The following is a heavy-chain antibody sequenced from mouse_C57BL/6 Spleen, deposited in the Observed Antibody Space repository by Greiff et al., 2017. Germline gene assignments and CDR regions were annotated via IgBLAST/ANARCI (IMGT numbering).Heavy chain of an antibody. CDR3: ARAYYYGSSYERGYFDY. CDR2: IDPSDSET. V-gene: IGHV1-52*01. CDR1: GYTFTSYW. D-gene: IGHD1-1*01. J-gene: IGHJ2*01. Sequence: VQLQQPGAELVRPGSSVKLSCKASGYTFTSYWMHWVKQRPIQGLEWIGNIDPSDSETHYNQKFKDKATLTVDKSSSTAYMQLSSLTSEDSAVYYCARAYYYGSSYERGYFDYWGQGTTLTVAS.